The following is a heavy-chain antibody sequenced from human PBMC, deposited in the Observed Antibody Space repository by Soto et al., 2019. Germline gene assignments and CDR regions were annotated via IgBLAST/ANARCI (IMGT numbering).Heavy chain of an antibody. V-gene: IGHV4-34*01. J-gene: IGHJ4*02. CDR3: ARGTLKYSGSYYFDY. CDR1: GGSFSGYY. Sequence: TVYGGSFSGYYWSWIRQPPGKGLEWIGEINHSGSTNYNPSLKSRVTISVDTSKNQFSLKLSSVTAADTAVYYCARGTLKYSGSYYFDYWGQGTLVTVSS. CDR2: INHSGST. D-gene: IGHD1-26*01.